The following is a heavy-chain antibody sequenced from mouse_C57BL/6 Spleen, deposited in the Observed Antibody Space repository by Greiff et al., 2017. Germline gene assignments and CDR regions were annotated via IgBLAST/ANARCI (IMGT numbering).Heavy chain of an antibody. CDR2: IDPSDSET. J-gene: IGHJ3*01. CDR1: GYTFTSYW. CDR3: ARADYDYDIAY. V-gene: IGHV1-52*01. D-gene: IGHD2-4*01. Sequence: VKLQQPGAELVRPGSSVKLSCKASGYTFTSYWMHWVKQRPIQGLEWIGNIDPSDSETHYNQKFKDKATLTVDKSSSTAYMQLSSLTSEDSAVYYCARADYDYDIAYWGQGTLVTVSA.